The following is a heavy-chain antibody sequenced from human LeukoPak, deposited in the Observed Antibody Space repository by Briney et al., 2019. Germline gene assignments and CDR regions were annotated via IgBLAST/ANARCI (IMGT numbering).Heavy chain of an antibody. J-gene: IGHJ3*02. V-gene: IGHV3-7*01. Sequence: GGSLRLSCAASGFTFSSYSMNWVRQAPGKGLEWVANRKKDGSEKYYVDSVKGRFTISRDNAKTSLYLQMISLRAEDTAVYYCARDLRDASSGYYSGFGDAFDIWGQGTMVTVSS. CDR2: RKKDGSEK. CDR1: GFTFSSYS. D-gene: IGHD3-22*01. CDR3: ARDLRDASSGYYSGFGDAFDI.